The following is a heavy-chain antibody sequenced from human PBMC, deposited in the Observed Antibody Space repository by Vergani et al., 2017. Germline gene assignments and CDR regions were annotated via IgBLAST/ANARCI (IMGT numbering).Heavy chain of an antibody. D-gene: IGHD3-3*01. V-gene: IGHV4-61*08. CDR3: ARVRQSTIFGVVIGHYYMDV. Sequence: QVQLQESGPGLVKPSQTLSLTCTVSGGSISSGGYYWSWIRQPPGKGLEWIGYIYYSGSTNYNPSLKSRVTISVATSKNQFSLKLSSVTAADTAVYYCARVRQSTIFGVVIGHYYMDVWGKGTTVTVSS. J-gene: IGHJ6*03. CDR2: IYYSGST. CDR1: GGSISSGGYY.